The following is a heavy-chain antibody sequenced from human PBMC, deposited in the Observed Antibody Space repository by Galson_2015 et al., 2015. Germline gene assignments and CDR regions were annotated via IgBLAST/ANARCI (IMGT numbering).Heavy chain of an antibody. D-gene: IGHD3/OR15-3a*01. V-gene: IGHV1-46*01. CDR1: GYTFTSYY. J-gene: IGHJ3*02. Sequence: SVKVSCKASGYTFTSYYMHWVRQAPGQGLEWMGIINPSGGSTSYAQKFQGRVTMTRDTSTSTVYMELSSLRSEDSAVYYCARDTSLTTEFGPYAFDIWGQGTMVTVSS. CDR2: INPSGGST. CDR3: ARDTSLTTEFGPYAFDI.